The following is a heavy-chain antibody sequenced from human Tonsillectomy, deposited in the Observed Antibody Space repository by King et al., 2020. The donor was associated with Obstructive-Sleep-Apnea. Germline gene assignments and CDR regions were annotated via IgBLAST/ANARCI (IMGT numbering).Heavy chain of an antibody. Sequence: VQLVESGGGLVKPGGALRLSCAASGFTFSDYYMSWIRQAPGKGLGWVSSISSSSSYTNYADSGKGRFTISRDNAKNSLYLQMNSLRAEDTAVYYWARQVGATLFDYWGQGTLVTVSS. CDR2: ISSSSSYT. J-gene: IGHJ4*02. CDR3: ARQVGATLFDY. CDR1: GFTFSDYY. V-gene: IGHV3-11*06. D-gene: IGHD1-26*01.